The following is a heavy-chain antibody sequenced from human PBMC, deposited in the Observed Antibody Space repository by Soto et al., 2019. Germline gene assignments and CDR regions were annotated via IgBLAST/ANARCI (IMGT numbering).Heavy chain of an antibody. CDR1: GFTFSSCT. D-gene: IGHD2-15*01. CDR3: SGCSGGACHKNYGMDV. CDR2: ISPSSGHI. J-gene: IGHJ6*02. Sequence: EVHLVESGGGLVKPGGSLRLSCAVSGFTFSSCTMNWVRQAPGMGLEWVSSISPSSGHIYYADSVKGRFTISRDNAKNSLFLQMNSLRGEGTAVYYCSGCSGGACHKNYGMDVWGQGTTVTVSS. V-gene: IGHV3-21*06.